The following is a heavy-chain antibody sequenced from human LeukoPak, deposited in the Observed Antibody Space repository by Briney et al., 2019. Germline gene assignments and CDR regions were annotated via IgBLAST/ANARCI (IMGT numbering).Heavy chain of an antibody. CDR3: ARNDILTGYSSTEFDY. CDR1: GYSISSGYY. J-gene: IGHJ4*02. Sequence: SETLSLTCAVSGYSISSGYYWGWIRQPPGKGLEWIGSINHSGSTYYNPSLKSRVTISVDTSKNQFSLKLSSVTAADTAVYYCARNDILTGYSSTEFDYWGQGTLVTVSS. CDR2: INHSGST. D-gene: IGHD3-9*01. V-gene: IGHV4-38-2*01.